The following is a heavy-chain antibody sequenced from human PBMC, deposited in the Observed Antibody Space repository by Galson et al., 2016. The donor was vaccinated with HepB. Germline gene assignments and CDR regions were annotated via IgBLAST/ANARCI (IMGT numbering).Heavy chain of an antibody. Sequence: SLRLSCAASEFTFSTYWMAWVRQAPGKGLEWVANIRGDGSRLHYVDSVKGRFTISRDNAKKSLYLQMDSLTADDTAVYYCAKDHLDSGWPTFDYWGQGSLVTVSS. CDR3: AKDHLDSGWPTFDY. V-gene: IGHV3-7*03. J-gene: IGHJ4*02. D-gene: IGHD6-19*01. CDR1: EFTFSTYW. CDR2: IRGDGSRL.